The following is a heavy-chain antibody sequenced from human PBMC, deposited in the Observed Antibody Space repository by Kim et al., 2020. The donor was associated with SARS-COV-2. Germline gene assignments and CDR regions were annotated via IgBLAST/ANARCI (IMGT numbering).Heavy chain of an antibody. CDR2: T. D-gene: IGHD4-17*01. CDR3: ARSTTVVTYDY. V-gene: IGHV4-59*01. Sequence: TNYTPSLKSLVTISVDTSKNQFSLKLSSVTAADTAVYYCARSTTVVTYDYWGQGTLVTVSS. J-gene: IGHJ4*02.